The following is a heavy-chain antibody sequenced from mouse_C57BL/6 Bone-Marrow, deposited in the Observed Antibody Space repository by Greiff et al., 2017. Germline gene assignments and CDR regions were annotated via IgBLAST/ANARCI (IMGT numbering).Heavy chain of an antibody. CDR3: ARRGWLLSYFDY. J-gene: IGHJ2*01. V-gene: IGHV1-50*01. D-gene: IGHD2-3*01. CDR2: IDPSDSYT. CDR1: GYTFTSYW. Sequence: VKLQQPGAELVKPGASVKLSCKASGYTFTSYWMQWVKQRPGQGLEWIGEIDPSDSYTNYNQKFKGKATLTVDASSSTAYMQLSSLTSEDSAVYYCARRGWLLSYFDYWGQGTTLTVSS.